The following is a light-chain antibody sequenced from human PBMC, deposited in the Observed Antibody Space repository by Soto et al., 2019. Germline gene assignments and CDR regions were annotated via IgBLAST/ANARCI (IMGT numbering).Light chain of an antibody. V-gene: IGKV3-20*01. CDR1: QSVGSY. CDR2: DAS. J-gene: IGKJ5*01. CDR3: QQYGSSP. Sequence: EIVLTQSPATLSLSPGERATLSCRASQSVGSYLAWFQQRPGQAPRLLIYDASNRATGIPARFSGSGSGTDFTLAITRLEPEDFAVYFCQQYGSSPFGQGTRLEIK.